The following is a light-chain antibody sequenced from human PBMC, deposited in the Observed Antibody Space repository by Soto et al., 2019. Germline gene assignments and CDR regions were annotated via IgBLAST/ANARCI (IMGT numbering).Light chain of an antibody. CDR1: QSVGGD. J-gene: IGKJ4*01. Sequence: EIVLTRSPATLSVSPGERATLSCRASQSVGGDLAWYQRKPGKAPRLLIYGAASRAPGIPARFSGSGSGTEFTLTISSLQSEDIAVYYCQQYENWPQLTVGGGTKVDIK. CDR2: GAA. CDR3: QQYENWPQLT. V-gene: IGKV3-15*01.